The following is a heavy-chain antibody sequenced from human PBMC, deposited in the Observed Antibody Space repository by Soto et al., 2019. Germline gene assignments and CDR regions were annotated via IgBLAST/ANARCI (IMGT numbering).Heavy chain of an antibody. Sequence: SETLSLTCTVSGGSISSYYWSWIRQPAGKGLEWIGRIYTSGSTNYNPSLKSRVTMSVDTSKNQFSLKLSSVTAADTAVYYCARDRWFGEFNWFDPWGQGTLVTVSS. V-gene: IGHV4-4*07. CDR1: GGSISSYY. CDR2: IYTSGST. J-gene: IGHJ5*02. D-gene: IGHD3-10*01. CDR3: ARDRWFGEFNWFDP.